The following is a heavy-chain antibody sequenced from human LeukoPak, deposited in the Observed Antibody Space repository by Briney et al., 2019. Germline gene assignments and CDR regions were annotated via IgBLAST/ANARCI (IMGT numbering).Heavy chain of an antibody. J-gene: IGHJ5*02. Sequence: PSETLSLTCAVYGGSFSGYYWTLIRQTPGKGLEWIGEISHTGLTSSNPSLKSRVTIFVDSSKKQFSLRMTSVTAADTGVYYCARVPDITARPCDTWGPGTLVTVSS. CDR1: GGSFSGYY. CDR3: ARVPDITARPCDT. V-gene: IGHV4-34*01. D-gene: IGHD1-1*01. CDR2: ISHTGLT.